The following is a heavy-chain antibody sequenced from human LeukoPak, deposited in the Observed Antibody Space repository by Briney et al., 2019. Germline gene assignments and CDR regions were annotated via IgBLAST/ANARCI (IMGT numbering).Heavy chain of an antibody. CDR2: IIPIFGTA. J-gene: IGHJ3*02. Sequence: ASVKVSCKASGYTFTSYYMHWVRQAPGQGLEWMGGIIPIFGTANYAQKFQGRVTITTDESTSTAYMELSSLRSEDTAVYYCARPVLAYCGGDCYHDAFDIWGQGTIVTVSS. V-gene: IGHV1-69*05. CDR3: ARPVLAYCGGDCYHDAFDI. CDR1: GYTFTSYY. D-gene: IGHD2-21*02.